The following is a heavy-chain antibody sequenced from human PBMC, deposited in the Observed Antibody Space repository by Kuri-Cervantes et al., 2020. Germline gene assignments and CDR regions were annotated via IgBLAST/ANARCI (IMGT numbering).Heavy chain of an antibody. V-gene: IGHV3-48*01. D-gene: IGHD2-21*01. Sequence: GGSLRLSCATSGFTFTIHSFNWVRQAPGKGLEWVSYISSSSSTIYYADSVKGRFTISRDNAKNSLYLQMNSLRAEDTAVYYCARDRTYSFDYWGQGTLVTVSS. CDR2: ISSSSSTI. J-gene: IGHJ4*02. CDR3: ARDRTYSFDY. CDR1: GFTFTIHS.